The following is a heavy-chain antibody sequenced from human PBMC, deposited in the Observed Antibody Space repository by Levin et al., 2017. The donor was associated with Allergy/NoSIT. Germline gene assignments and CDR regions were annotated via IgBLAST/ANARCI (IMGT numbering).Heavy chain of an antibody. CDR2: ISGSGGST. Sequence: GASVKVSCEASGFTFSSYAMSWVRQAPGKGLEWVSGISGSGGSTYHADSVKGRFTISRDNSKNTLYLHMNSLRAEDTAVYYCAKDLVVAAITRYYFDYWGQGTLVTVSS. CDR3: AKDLVVAAITRYYFDY. V-gene: IGHV3-23*01. CDR1: GFTFSSYA. D-gene: IGHD5-12*01. J-gene: IGHJ4*02.